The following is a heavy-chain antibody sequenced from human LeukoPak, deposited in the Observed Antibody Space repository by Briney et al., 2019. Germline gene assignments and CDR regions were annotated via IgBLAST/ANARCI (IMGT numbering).Heavy chain of an antibody. CDR1: GGSISSYY. J-gene: IGHJ3*02. D-gene: IGHD3-22*01. CDR2: IYYSGST. Sequence: SETLSLTCTVSGGSISSYYWSWIRQPPGKGLEWIGYIYYSGSTYYNPSLKSRVTISVDTSKNQFSLKLSSVTAADTAVYYCASGSGLYYYDSSGYYYVSAFDIWGQGTMVTVSS. V-gene: IGHV4-59*06. CDR3: ASGSGLYYYDSSGYYYVSAFDI.